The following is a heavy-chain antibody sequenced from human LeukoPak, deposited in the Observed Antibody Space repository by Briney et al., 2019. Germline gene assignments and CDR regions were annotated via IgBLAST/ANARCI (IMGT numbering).Heavy chain of an antibody. D-gene: IGHD2-8*01. CDR2: NYYNGST. Sequence: PSETLSLTCTVYGDSITSFYWSWIRQPPGKGLEWIGYNYYNGSTRYNPSLKSRVTISVDTSKSQFSLNLSSVTAADTAVYYCARQSYNGGQSLDYWGQGIVVTVSS. V-gene: IGHV4-59*08. CDR3: ARQSYNGGQSLDY. J-gene: IGHJ4*02. CDR1: GDSITSFY.